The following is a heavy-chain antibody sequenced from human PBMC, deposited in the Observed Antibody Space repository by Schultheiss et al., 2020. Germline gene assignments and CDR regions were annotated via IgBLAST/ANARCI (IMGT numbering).Heavy chain of an antibody. Sequence: GSLRLSCTVSGGSISSYYWGWIRQPPGKGLEWIAYIYYSGSTNYNPSLKSRVTMSVDTSKSQFSLKLSSVTAADTAVYYCARGPHCSGGSCYSGWFDPWGQGTLVTVSS. CDR2: IYYSGST. CDR3: ARGPHCSGGSCYSGWFDP. V-gene: IGHV4-59*12. D-gene: IGHD2-15*01. J-gene: IGHJ5*02. CDR1: GGSISSYY.